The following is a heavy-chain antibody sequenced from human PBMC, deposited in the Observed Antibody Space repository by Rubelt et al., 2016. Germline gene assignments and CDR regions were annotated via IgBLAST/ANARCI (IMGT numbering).Heavy chain of an antibody. Sequence: YTFTSYAMHWVRQAPGQRLEWMGWINAGNGNTKYSQKFQGRVTITRDTSASTAYMELSSLRSEDTAVYYCARGDIVATLYGMDVWGQGTTVTVSS. CDR1: YTFTSYA. CDR2: INAGNGNT. J-gene: IGHJ6*02. V-gene: IGHV1-3*01. CDR3: ARGDIVATLYGMDV. D-gene: IGHD5-12*01.